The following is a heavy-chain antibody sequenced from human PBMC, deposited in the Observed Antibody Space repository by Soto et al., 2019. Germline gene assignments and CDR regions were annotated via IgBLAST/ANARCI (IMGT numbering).Heavy chain of an antibody. Sequence: LQTLPLTWPVSGGSIRSGGYYWTWIRQHPGKGLEWIGCIYSRGSTHHNPSLKSRVTISVDTSKNQFSLKLSSVTAADTAVYYCARGVDSSGYPFDYWGQGTLVTVSS. CDR1: GGSIRSGGYY. CDR3: ARGVDSSGYPFDY. D-gene: IGHD3-22*01. CDR2: IYSRGST. V-gene: IGHV4-31*02. J-gene: IGHJ4*02.